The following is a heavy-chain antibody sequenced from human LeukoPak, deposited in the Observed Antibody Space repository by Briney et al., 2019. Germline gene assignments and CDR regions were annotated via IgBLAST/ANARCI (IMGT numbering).Heavy chain of an antibody. CDR2: IYYSGST. J-gene: IGHJ3*02. D-gene: IGHD3-9*01. V-gene: IGHV4-31*03. Sequence: SETLSLTCTVSGGSISSGGYYWSWIRQHPGKGLEWIGYIYYSGSTYYNPSLKSRVTISVDTSKNQFSLKLSSVTAADTAVYYCARGRLRYFDWDRGAFDIWGQGTMVTVSS. CDR1: GGSISSGGYY. CDR3: ARGRLRYFDWDRGAFDI.